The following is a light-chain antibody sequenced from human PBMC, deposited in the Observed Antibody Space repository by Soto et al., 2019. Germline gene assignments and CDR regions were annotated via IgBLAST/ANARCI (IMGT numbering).Light chain of an antibody. J-gene: IGKJ1*01. CDR1: QSVSSN. Sequence: EIVMTQSPATLSVSPGERATLSCRASQSVSSNLAWYQQKPGQAPRLLIYGASTRATGIPARFSGSGSGTEFTLNISSLQSEDFAVYYCQQYKNWPKTFGQGTKVELK. CDR3: QQYKNWPKT. V-gene: IGKV3-15*01. CDR2: GAS.